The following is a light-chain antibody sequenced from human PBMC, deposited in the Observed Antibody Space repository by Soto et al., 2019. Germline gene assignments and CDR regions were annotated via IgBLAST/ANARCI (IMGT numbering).Light chain of an antibody. Sequence: QSALTQPASVSGSPGQSITISCTGTSSDVGGYNYVSWYQQHPGKAPKLMIYEVSNRPSGVSNRFSGSKSGNTASLTIAGLQADDEADYYCSSYTSSSTPLVFGTGTKVTVL. CDR3: SSYTSSSTPLV. CDR1: SSDVGGYNY. V-gene: IGLV2-14*01. J-gene: IGLJ1*01. CDR2: EVS.